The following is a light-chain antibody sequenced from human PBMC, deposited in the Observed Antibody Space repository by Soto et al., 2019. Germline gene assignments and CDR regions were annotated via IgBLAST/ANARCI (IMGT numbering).Light chain of an antibody. Sequence: DIQMTQSPSSVSAYVGDRVTISCRASQTISTYLHWYQHKPGRAPRLLISDVSTLQSGVPGRFRASGSETEFPLTITRLQSEDFALYHCQQYNNWTPPCTFGKATK. V-gene: IGKV1-39*01. CDR1: QTISTY. J-gene: IGKJ1*01. CDR3: QQYNNWTPPCT. CDR2: DVS.